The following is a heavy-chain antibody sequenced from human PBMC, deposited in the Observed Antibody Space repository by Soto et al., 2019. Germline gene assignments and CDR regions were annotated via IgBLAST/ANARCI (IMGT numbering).Heavy chain of an antibody. CDR1: GYTFTSYY. V-gene: IGHV1-46*03. CDR3: ASRYCSSTSCYAGFDY. D-gene: IGHD2-2*01. CDR2: INPSGGST. Sequence: QVQLVQSGAEVKKPGASVKVSCKASGYTFTSYYMHWVRQAPGQGLEWMGIINPSGGSTSYAQKCQGRVTMTRYTSTSTVYMELSSLRSEDTGVYYCASRYCSSTSCYAGFDYWGQGTLVTVSS. J-gene: IGHJ4*02.